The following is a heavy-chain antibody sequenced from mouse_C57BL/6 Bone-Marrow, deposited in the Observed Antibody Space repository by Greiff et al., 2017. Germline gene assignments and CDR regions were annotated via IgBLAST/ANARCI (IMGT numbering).Heavy chain of an antibody. CDR3: ARWRWLLRDYAMDY. D-gene: IGHD2-3*01. CDR2: IHPNSGST. J-gene: IGHJ4*01. Sequence: QVQLQQSGAELVKPGASVKLSCKASGYTFTSYWMHWVKQRPGQGLEWIGMIHPNSGSTNYNEKFKSKATLTVDTSSSTAYMQLSSLTSEDSAVYYCARWRWLLRDYAMDYWGQGTSVTVSS. CDR1: GYTFTSYW. V-gene: IGHV1-64*01.